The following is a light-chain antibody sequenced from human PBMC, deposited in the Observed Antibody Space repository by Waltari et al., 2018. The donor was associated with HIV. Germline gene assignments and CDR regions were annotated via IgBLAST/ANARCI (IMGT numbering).Light chain of an antibody. Sequence: QSALTQPASVSGSPGQSITMSCTGTSSDVGRYALVSWYQHFPGNAPKLIIFEVTQRPSGISTRFSGSKSGSTASLTISGLQAEDEADYFCCSYAGPHPLVFGGGTKLTVL. V-gene: IGLV2-23*02. CDR3: CSYAGPHPLV. J-gene: IGLJ2*01. CDR1: SSDVGRYAL. CDR2: EVT.